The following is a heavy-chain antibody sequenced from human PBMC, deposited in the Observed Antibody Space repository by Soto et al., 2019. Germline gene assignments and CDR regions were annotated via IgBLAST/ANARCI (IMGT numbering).Heavy chain of an antibody. V-gene: IGHV3-33*01. CDR1: GFTFSSYG. CDR2: IWYDGSSK. Sequence: PGGSLRLSCAASGFTFSSYGMHWVRQAPGKGLEWVAIIWYDGSSKYYADSVKGRFTISRDNSKNTLYLQMNSLRAEDTAVYYCARDLTGTTGFPDYWGQGTLVTVSS. D-gene: IGHD1-7*01. CDR3: ARDLTGTTGFPDY. J-gene: IGHJ4*02.